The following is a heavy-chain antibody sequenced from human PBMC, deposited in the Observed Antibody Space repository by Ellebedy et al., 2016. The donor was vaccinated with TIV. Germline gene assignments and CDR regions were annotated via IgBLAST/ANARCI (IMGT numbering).Heavy chain of an antibody. CDR1: GFTFSSYA. Sequence: GESLKISCAASGFTFSSYAMNWVRHTPGMGLEWVSAISGSGDRTYYADSVKGRFTISSDYSKRTLYLQMNSLRAEDTAVYYCAKDRADPTWYFDLWGRGTLVTVSS. CDR2: ISGSGDRT. J-gene: IGHJ2*01. V-gene: IGHV3-23*01. CDR3: AKDRADPTWYFDL.